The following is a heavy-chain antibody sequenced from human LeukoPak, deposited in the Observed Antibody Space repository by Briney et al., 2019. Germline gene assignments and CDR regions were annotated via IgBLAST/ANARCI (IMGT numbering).Heavy chain of an antibody. CDR1: GGTFSSYA. D-gene: IGHD2-2*01. CDR2: IIPIFGTA. J-gene: IGHJ6*03. Sequence: GAPVKVSCKASGGTFSSYAISWVRQPPGQGLEWMGGIIPIFGTANYAQKFQGRVTITTDESTSTAYMELSSLRSEDTAVYYCASNGGYCSSTSCSSYYYYYMDVWGKGTTVTVSS. V-gene: IGHV1-69*05. CDR3: ASNGGYCSSTSCSSYYYYYMDV.